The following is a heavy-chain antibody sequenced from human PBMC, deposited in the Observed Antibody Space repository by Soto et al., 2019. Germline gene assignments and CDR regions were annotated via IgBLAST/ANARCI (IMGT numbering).Heavy chain of an antibody. Sequence: QVQLVESGGGVVQPGRSLRLSCAASGFTFSSYGMHWVRQAPGKGLEWVAVIWYDGSNQYYADSVKGRFTISRDNSKNTLYLQMNSLRVEDTAVYYCARADSYSSDWWLGYWGQGTLVTASS. D-gene: IGHD6-19*01. CDR3: ARADSYSSDWWLGY. J-gene: IGHJ4*02. CDR2: IWYDGSNQ. V-gene: IGHV3-33*01. CDR1: GFTFSSYG.